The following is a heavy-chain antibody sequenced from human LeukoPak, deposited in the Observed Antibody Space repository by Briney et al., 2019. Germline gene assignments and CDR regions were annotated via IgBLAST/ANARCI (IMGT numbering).Heavy chain of an antibody. J-gene: IGHJ4*02. V-gene: IGHV1-18*04. CDR2: ISAYNGNT. CDR3: ARLYYDFWSGYYTHIDY. Sequence: ASVKVSCTASGYTFTSYGISWVRQAPGQGLEWMGWISAYNGNTNYAQKLQGRVTMTTDTSTSTAYMELRSLRSDDTAVYYCARLYYDFWSGYYTHIDYWGQGTLVTVSS. CDR1: GYTFTSYG. D-gene: IGHD3-3*01.